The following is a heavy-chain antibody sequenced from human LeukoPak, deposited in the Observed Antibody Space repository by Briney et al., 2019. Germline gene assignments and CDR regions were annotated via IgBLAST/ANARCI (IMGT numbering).Heavy chain of an antibody. D-gene: IGHD4-17*01. CDR2: IHGSGAVT. J-gene: IGHJ3*02. V-gene: IGHV3-23*01. Sequence: GGSLRLPCTPSAFSFSSYAMTWLRQAPGKRLEWVSGIHGSGAVTYYADSVKGRFTISRDNSKNTLYLQMNSLRVEDTAVYYCAKDPNGDYVGAFDSWGQGTMVTVSS. CDR1: AFSFSSYA. CDR3: AKDPNGDYVGAFDS.